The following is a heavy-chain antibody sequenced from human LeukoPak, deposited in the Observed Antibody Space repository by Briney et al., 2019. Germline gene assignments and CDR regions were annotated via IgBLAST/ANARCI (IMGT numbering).Heavy chain of an antibody. CDR3: TRAKPPRYNTYYFDY. Sequence: GGSLRLSCAASGFTFRSHAMSWVRQAPGKGLEWVSVIYSGGTTYYADSVRGRFTISRDNSKNTLYLQMNSLRTEDTAVYYCTRAKPPRYNTYYFDYWGQGTLVTVSS. CDR1: GFTFRSHA. J-gene: IGHJ4*02. D-gene: IGHD1-1*01. V-gene: IGHV3-66*01. CDR2: IYSGGTT.